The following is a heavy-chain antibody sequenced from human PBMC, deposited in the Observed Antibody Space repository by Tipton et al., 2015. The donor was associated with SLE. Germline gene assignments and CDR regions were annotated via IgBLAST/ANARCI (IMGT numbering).Heavy chain of an antibody. CDR3: ATQGYYDSSFDY. CDR1: GGSITTYY. D-gene: IGHD3-16*01. CDR2: IYYSGST. V-gene: IGHV4-59*08. Sequence: TLSLTCSVSGGSITTYYWSWIRQPPGKGLEWIGYIYYSGSTYYNPSLESRVTISVDTSKNQFSLKLSSVTAADTAVYYCATQGYYDSSFDYWGQGTLVTVSS. J-gene: IGHJ4*02.